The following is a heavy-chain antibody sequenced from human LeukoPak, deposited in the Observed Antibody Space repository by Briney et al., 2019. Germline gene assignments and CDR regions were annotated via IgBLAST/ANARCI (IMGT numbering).Heavy chain of an antibody. J-gene: IGHJ4*02. D-gene: IGHD2-8*01. Sequence: QTSETLSLTCTVSGGSISGGSYYWSWIRQPAGKGLEWIGRIYTSGSTNYNPSLKSRVTMSVDTSKNQFSLKLSSVTAADTAVYYCARSSNGWVDYWGQGTLVTVSS. V-gene: IGHV4-61*02. CDR3: ARSSNGWVDY. CDR2: IYTSGST. CDR1: GGSISGGSYY.